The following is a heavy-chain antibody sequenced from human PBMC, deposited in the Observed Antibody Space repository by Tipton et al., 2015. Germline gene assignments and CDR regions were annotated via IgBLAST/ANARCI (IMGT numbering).Heavy chain of an antibody. V-gene: IGHV4-39*01. J-gene: IGHJ6*02. CDR1: GVSIFSSTYY. Sequence: TLSLTCTVSGVSIFSSTYYWGWIRQPPGKGLEWTGSVYESGNTYYNPVLKSRVTISVDTSKNKFSLKLKSVTAADTALYYCARHEVGVIGVDVWGQGTTVIVSS. CDR3: ARHEVGVIGVDV. CDR2: VYESGNT.